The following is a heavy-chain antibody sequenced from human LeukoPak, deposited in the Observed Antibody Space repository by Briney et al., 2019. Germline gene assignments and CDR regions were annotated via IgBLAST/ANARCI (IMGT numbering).Heavy chain of an antibody. CDR2: IYYSGRT. J-gene: IGHJ3*02. Sequence: SATLSLTCTVSGGSISSYYWSWIRQPPGKGLEWIGYIYYSGRTNYNPSPKSRVTISVDTSKNQFSLKLNSVTAADTAVFYCARSVGADVFDIWGQGTMVTVSS. V-gene: IGHV4-59*01. CDR1: GGSISSYY. CDR3: ARSVGADVFDI. D-gene: IGHD3-16*01.